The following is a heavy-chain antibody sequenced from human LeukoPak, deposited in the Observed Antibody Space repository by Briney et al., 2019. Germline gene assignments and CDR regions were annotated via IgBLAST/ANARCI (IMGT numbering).Heavy chain of an antibody. V-gene: IGHV3-48*03. J-gene: IGHJ4*02. CDR1: GFTFSSYE. CDR3: AREHYDSSGYEDY. D-gene: IGHD3-22*01. CDR2: ISSSGSTI. Sequence: GGSLRLSCAASGFTFSSYEMNWVRQAPGKGLEWVSYISSSGSTIYYADSVKGRFTISRDNAKNSLYLQMNSLRAEDTAVYYCAREHYDSSGYEDYWGQGTLVTVSS.